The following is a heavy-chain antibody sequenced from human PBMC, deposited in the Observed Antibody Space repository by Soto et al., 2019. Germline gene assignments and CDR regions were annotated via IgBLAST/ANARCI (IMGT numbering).Heavy chain of an antibody. CDR1: GFSLNNARVA. CDR3: ARYSLPCRDNGLDV. CDR2: IFSNDDK. Sequence: QVTLKESGPVLVKPTETLTLTCAVSGFSLNNARVAVSWIRQPPGRGLEWLAHIFSNDDKSYHSSLKTRLTNSKDTSKSQVVLTMTNVDPVDTGTYYCARYSLPCRDNGLDVWGQGTTVTVSS. V-gene: IGHV2-26*01. D-gene: IGHD2-21*01. J-gene: IGHJ6*02.